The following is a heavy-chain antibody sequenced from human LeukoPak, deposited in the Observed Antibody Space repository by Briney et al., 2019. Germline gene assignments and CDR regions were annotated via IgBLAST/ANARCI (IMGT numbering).Heavy chain of an antibody. V-gene: IGHV4-59*11. J-gene: IGHJ6*03. CDR1: GGSISGHY. CDR2: MYYSGST. Sequence: PETLSLTCTVSGGSISGHYWSWIRQPPGKGLEWIGYMYYSGSTNYNPSLKSRVTISVDTSKNQFSLKLSSVTAADTAVYYCARTTEGYCRGRSCYSYYYYMDVWGKETTVTVSS. D-gene: IGHD2-15*01. CDR3: ARTTEGYCRGRSCYSYYYYMDV.